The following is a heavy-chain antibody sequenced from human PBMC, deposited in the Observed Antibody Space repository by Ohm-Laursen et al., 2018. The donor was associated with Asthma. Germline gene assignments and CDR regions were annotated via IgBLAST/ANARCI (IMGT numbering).Heavy chain of an antibody. Sequence: SLRLSCTASGFTFSSYAMSWVRQAPGKGLEWVSAISGGGDNTNYADSVKGRFTISRDESKNTLFLQMNSLRAEDTALYYCAKGDLGWYDNSAYSHWGQGTLVTVSS. CDR1: GFTFSSYA. CDR3: AKGDLGWYDNSAYSH. CDR2: ISGGGDNT. V-gene: IGHV3-23*01. J-gene: IGHJ4*02. D-gene: IGHD3-22*01.